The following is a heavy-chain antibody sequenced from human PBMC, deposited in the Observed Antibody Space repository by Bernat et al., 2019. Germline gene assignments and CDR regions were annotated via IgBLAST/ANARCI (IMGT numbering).Heavy chain of an antibody. CDR2: MNPNSGNT. CDR3: AIGLPYYDAAVLAFDY. D-gene: IGHD3-3*01. CDR1: GYTFTSYD. J-gene: IGHJ4*02. V-gene: IGHV1-8*01. Sequence: QVQLVQSGAEVNKPGASVKASCKASGYTFTSYDINWVRQATGQGLEWMGWMNPNSGNTGYAQKFQGRVTMTRNTSISTAYMELSSLRSEDTAVYYCAIGLPYYDAAVLAFDYWGQGTLVTVSS.